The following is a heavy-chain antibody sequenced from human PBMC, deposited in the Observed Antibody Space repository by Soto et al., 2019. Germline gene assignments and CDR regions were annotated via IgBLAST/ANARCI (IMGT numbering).Heavy chain of an antibody. CDR2: INHSGST. CDR3: ARGPHTYYDILTGYWDAFDI. Sequence: SETLSLTCAVYGGSFSGYYWSWIRQPPGKGLEWIGEINHSGSTNYNPSLKSRVTISVDTSKNQFSLKLSSVTAADTAVYYCARGPHTYYDILTGYWDAFDIWGQGTMVTVSS. D-gene: IGHD3-9*01. V-gene: IGHV4-34*01. CDR1: GGSFSGYY. J-gene: IGHJ3*02.